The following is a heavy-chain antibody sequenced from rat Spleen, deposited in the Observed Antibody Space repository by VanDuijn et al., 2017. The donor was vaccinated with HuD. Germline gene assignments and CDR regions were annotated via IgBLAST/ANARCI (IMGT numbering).Heavy chain of an antibody. CDR1: GFTFSSSG. Sequence: EVQLVESGGGLVQPGRSLRLSCAASGFTFSSSGMHWIRQAPTKGLEWVASISPSAAYTYYRDSVKGRFTLSRDNAKSTRYLQMDSLRSEDTATYFCATAKIATATGGFDFWGPGTMVTVSS. CDR3: ATAKIATATGGFDF. V-gene: IGHV5-19*01. D-gene: IGHD1-2*01. J-gene: IGHJ1*01. CDR2: ISPSAAYT.